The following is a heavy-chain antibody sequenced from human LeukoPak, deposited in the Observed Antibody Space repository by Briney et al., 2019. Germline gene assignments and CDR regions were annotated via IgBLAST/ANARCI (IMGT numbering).Heavy chain of an antibody. V-gene: IGHV1-18*01. D-gene: IGHD3-22*01. CDR3: ARDSARYYYDSSGYPYNWFDP. Sequence: ASVKVSCKASGYTFTSYGISWVRQAPGQGLEWMGWISAYNGNTNYAQKLQGRVTMTTDTSTGTAYMELRSLRSDDTAVYYCARDSARYYYDSSGYPYNWFDPWGQGTLVTVSS. CDR1: GYTFTSYG. CDR2: ISAYNGNT. J-gene: IGHJ5*02.